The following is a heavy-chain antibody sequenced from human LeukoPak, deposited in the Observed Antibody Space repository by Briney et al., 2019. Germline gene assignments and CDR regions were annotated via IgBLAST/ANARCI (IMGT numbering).Heavy chain of an antibody. Sequence: SETLSLTCTVSGGSINGYYWNWIRQPAGKGLEWIGRIYTSGSTNYNPSLKSRVTMSVDTSKNQFSLKLSSVTAADTAVYYCARTRVVAATLYYFDYWGQGTLVTVSS. D-gene: IGHD2-15*01. CDR1: GGSINGYY. V-gene: IGHV4-4*07. CDR3: ARTRVVAATLYYFDY. CDR2: IYTSGST. J-gene: IGHJ4*02.